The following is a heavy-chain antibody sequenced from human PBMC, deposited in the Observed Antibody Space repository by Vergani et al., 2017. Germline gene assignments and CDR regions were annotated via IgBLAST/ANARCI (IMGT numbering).Heavy chain of an antibody. CDR2: IYPGDSDT. CDR1: GYSFTSYW. CDR3: AXLSVLTGYWGGFDY. J-gene: IGHJ4*02. Sequence: EVQLVQSGAEVKKPGESMKISCKGSGYSFTSYWIGWVRQMLGKGLEWMGIIYPGDSDTRYSPSFQGQVTISADKSISTAYLQWSSLKASDTAMYYCAXLSVLTGYWGGFDYWGQGTLVTVSS. V-gene: IGHV5-51*03. D-gene: IGHD3-9*01.